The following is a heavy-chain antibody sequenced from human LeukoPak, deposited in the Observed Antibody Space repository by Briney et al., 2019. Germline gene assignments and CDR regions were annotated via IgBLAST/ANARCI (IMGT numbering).Heavy chain of an antibody. CDR2: INPSGGST. D-gene: IGHD4-23*01. J-gene: IGHJ4*02. CDR3: ARRFSDDYGGNWEGDY. CDR1: GYTYTSYY. Sequence: ASVKVSCKASGYTYTSYYMHWVRQAPGQGLEWMGIINPSGGSTSYAQKFQGRVTMTRDTSTSTVYMELSSLRSEDTAVYYCARRFSDDYGGNWEGDYWGQGTLVTVSS. V-gene: IGHV1-46*01.